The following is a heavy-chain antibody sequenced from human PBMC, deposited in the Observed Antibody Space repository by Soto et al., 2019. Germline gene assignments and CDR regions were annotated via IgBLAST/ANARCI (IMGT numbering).Heavy chain of an antibody. D-gene: IGHD3-10*01. J-gene: IGHJ4*02. CDR3: ARERGVLLWFGELQYFDY. CDR2: INHSGST. Sequence: SETLSLTCAVYGGSFSGYYWSWIRQPPGKGLEWIGEINHSGSTNYNPSLKSRVTISVDTSKNQFSLKLSSVTAADTAVYYCARERGVLLWFGELQYFDYRGQGTLVTVSS. CDR1: GGSFSGYY. V-gene: IGHV4-34*01.